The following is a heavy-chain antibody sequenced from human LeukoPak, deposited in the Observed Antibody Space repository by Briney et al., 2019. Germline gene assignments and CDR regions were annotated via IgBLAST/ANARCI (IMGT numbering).Heavy chain of an antibody. CDR3: ARDDCSGGSCHTKYFQH. Sequence: SETLSLTCTVSGGSISSYYWSWIRQPAGKGLEWIGRIYTSGSTNYNPSLKSRVTMSVDTSKNQFSLKLSSVTAADTAVYYCARDDCSGGSCHTKYFQHWGQGTLVTVSS. J-gene: IGHJ1*01. CDR1: GGSISSYY. V-gene: IGHV4-4*07. CDR2: IYTSGST. D-gene: IGHD2-15*01.